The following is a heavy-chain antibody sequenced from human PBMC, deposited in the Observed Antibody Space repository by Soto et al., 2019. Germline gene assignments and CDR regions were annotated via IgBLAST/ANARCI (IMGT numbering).Heavy chain of an antibody. D-gene: IGHD5-12*01. CDR3: ARDYYRFNSGYGFSMDV. CDR2: ISYDGSNK. V-gene: IGHV3-30-3*01. Sequence: QVQLVESGGGVVQPGRSLRLSCAASGFTFSSYAMHWVRQAPGKVLEWVAVISYDGSNKYYADSVKGRFTISRDNSKNTLYLQMTILRAEDTAVYYCARDYYRFNSGYGFSMDVWGQGTTVTVSS. CDR1: GFTFSSYA. J-gene: IGHJ6*02.